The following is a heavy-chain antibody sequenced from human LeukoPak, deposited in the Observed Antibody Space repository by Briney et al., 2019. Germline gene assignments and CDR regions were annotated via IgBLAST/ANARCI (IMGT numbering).Heavy chain of an antibody. Sequence: EASVKVSCKASGYTFTGYYMHWVRQAPGQGLEWMGWINPNSGGTNYSQKFQGRVTMTRDTSISTAYMELSRLRSDDTAIYYCARSENIEYFQHWGQGTLVTVSS. J-gene: IGHJ1*01. CDR3: ARSENIEYFQH. D-gene: IGHD2/OR15-2a*01. CDR2: INPNSGGT. V-gene: IGHV1-2*02. CDR1: GYTFTGYY.